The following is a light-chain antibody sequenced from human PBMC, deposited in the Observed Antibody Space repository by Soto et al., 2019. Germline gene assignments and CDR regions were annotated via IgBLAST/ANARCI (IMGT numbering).Light chain of an antibody. Sequence: QSALTHPASVSGSPVQSITLSCTGTSSDIGGYDYVSWYQRHPGKAPKLIIYDVNNRPSGVSNRFSGSKSGNTASLTISGLQAEDEAAYYCTSYASGSSHVVFGGGTKLTV. CDR2: DVN. CDR3: TSYASGSSHVV. V-gene: IGLV2-14*01. J-gene: IGLJ2*01. CDR1: SSDIGGYDY.